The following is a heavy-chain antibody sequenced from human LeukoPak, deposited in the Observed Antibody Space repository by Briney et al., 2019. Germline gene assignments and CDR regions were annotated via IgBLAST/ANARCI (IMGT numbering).Heavy chain of an antibody. J-gene: IGHJ4*02. CDR1: GYTFTRYY. CDR3: ARLGSGEDDGGWVDY. V-gene: IGHV1-46*01. CDR2: ISPSGGST. D-gene: IGHD3-10*01. Sequence: GASVKVSFKASGYTFTRYYIHWVRQAPGQGLEWMGIISPSGGSTSNAQKFQGRVTMTGDTSTSTVYMELSSLRSEDTAVYYCARLGSGEDDGGWVDYWGQGTLVTVSS.